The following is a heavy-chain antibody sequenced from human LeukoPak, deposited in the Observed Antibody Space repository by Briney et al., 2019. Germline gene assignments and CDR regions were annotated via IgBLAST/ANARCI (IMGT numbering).Heavy chain of an antibody. CDR3: AKVGVAGTTVYFDY. J-gene: IGHJ4*02. D-gene: IGHD1-1*01. V-gene: IGHV3-23*01. Sequence: GGSLRLSCAASGFTFSSYAMSWVRPAPGKGLEWVSAISGSGGSTYYADSVKGRFTISRDNSKNTLYLQMNSLRAEDTAVYYCAKVGVAGTTVYFDYWGQGTLVTVSS. CDR1: GFTFSSYA. CDR2: ISGSGGST.